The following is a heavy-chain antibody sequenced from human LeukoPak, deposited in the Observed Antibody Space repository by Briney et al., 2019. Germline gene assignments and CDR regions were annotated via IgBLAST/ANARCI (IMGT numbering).Heavy chain of an antibody. CDR1: GGSFSGYY. Sequence: SETLSLTSAVYGGSFSGYYWSWIRQPPGKGLEWIGEINHSGSTNYNPSLKSRVTISMDKSKNQPSLKLNFVTAADTAVYYCARDRGGYTYSHDYWGQGTLVTVSS. CDR2: INHSGST. J-gene: IGHJ4*02. V-gene: IGHV4-34*01. D-gene: IGHD5-18*01. CDR3: ARDRGGYTYSHDY.